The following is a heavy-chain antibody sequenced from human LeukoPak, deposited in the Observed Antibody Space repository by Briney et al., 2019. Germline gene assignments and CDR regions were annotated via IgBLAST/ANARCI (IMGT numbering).Heavy chain of an antibody. CDR2: IYHSGST. Sequence: PSETLSLTCTVSGGSISSYYWSWIRQPPGKGLEWIGYIYHSGSTYYNPSLKSRVTISVDTSKNQFSLKLSPVTAADTAVYYCARDGSIVGATNWFDPWGQGTLVTVSS. V-gene: IGHV4-59*12. J-gene: IGHJ5*02. D-gene: IGHD1-26*01. CDR1: GGSISSYY. CDR3: ARDGSIVGATNWFDP.